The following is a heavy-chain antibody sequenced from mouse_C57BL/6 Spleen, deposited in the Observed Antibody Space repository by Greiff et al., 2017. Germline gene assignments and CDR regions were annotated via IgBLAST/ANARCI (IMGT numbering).Heavy chain of an antibody. D-gene: IGHD1-1*01. J-gene: IGHJ4*01. CDR2: IDPSDSYT. CDR3: AIITTVVARAMDY. Sequence: LQQPGAELVMPGASVKLSCKASGYTFTSYWMHWVKQRPGQGLEWIGEIDPSDSYTNYNQKFKGKSTLTVDKSSSTAYMQLSSLTSEDSAVYYCAIITTVVARAMDYWGQGTSVTVSS. CDR1: GYTFTSYW. V-gene: IGHV1-69*01.